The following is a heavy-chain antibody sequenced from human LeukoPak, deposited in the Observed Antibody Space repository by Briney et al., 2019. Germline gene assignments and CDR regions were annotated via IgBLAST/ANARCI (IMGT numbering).Heavy chain of an antibody. CDR1: GFTSSNYG. J-gene: IGHJ4*02. CDR3: AKGPSYADY. D-gene: IGHD3-16*01. CDR2: ISYDGSNK. V-gene: IGHV3-30*18. Sequence: PGGSLRLSCAASGFTSSNYGMHWVRQAPGKGLEWVAIISYDGSNKYYADSVKGRFTISRDNSKNTLYLQMNSLRAEDTAVYYCAKGPSYADYWGQGTLVTVSS.